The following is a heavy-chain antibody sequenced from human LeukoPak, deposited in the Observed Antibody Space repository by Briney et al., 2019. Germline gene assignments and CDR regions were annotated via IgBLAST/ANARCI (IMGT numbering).Heavy chain of an antibody. Sequence: SETLSLTCTVSGGSISGYSWSWIRQPPEKGLEWIGYIYINGGTNYNPSLKSRVTISVDTSKNQFSLKLTSVTAADTAVYYCARGGPGAYYDTSGASDLWGQGTLVTVSS. D-gene: IGHD3-22*01. V-gene: IGHV4-59*01. CDR2: IYINGGT. CDR1: GGSISGYS. CDR3: ARGGPGAYYDTSGASDL. J-gene: IGHJ4*02.